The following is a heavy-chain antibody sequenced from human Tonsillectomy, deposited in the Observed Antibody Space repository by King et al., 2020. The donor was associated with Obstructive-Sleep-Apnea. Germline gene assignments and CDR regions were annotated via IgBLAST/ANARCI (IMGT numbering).Heavy chain of an antibody. CDR2: IGGSGGRI. CDR1: GFTFSSHA. Sequence: VQLVESGGGLVQPGGSLRLSCAASGFTFSSHAMHWVRQAPGKGLEWVSGIGGSGGRIYYADSVKGRFTISKDNSKNTLSLQMNSPRAEDTAVYFCAKTIGLVSTIFGVVDYGMDVWGQGTTVIVSS. V-gene: IGHV3-23*04. J-gene: IGHJ6*02. D-gene: IGHD3-3*01. CDR3: AKTIGLVSTIFGVVDYGMDV.